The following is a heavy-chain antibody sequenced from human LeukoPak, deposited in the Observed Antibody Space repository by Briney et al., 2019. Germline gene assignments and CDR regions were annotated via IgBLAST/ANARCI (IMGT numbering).Heavy chain of an antibody. CDR2: INPSDGST. CDR1: GYTFTSYY. D-gene: IGHD5-18*01. Sequence: VASVKVSCKAFGYTFTSYYLHWVRQAPGQGLERMGIINPSDGSTNYAQNFQGRVTMTRDTSTSTVYMELSSLRSEDTAVFYCARGAAMGPPFDFWGQGTLVTVSS. CDR3: ARGAAMGPPFDF. V-gene: IGHV1-46*01. J-gene: IGHJ4*02.